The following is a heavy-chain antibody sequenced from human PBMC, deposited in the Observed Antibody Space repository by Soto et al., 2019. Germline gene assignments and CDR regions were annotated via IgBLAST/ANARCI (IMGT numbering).Heavy chain of an antibody. J-gene: IGHJ4*02. CDR3: AKGLAGSSWYGIHY. CDR1: GFTFSTYA. V-gene: IGHV3-23*01. D-gene: IGHD6-13*01. CDR2: ISGSGGST. Sequence: GGSLRLSCAASGFTFSTYAMSWVRQAPGKGLEWVSAISGSGGSTYYADSVKGRFTISRDNSKNTLYLQMNSLRAEDTAVYYCAKGLAGSSWYGIHYWGQGTLVTAPQ.